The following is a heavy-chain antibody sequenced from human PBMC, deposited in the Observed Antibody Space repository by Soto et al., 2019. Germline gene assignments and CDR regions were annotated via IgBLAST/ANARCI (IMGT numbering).Heavy chain of an antibody. CDR2: IGTAGGT. V-gene: IGHV3-13*01. D-gene: IGHD1-1*01. J-gene: IGHJ4*02. CDR1: GFTFSSYG. Sequence: GGSLRLSCAASGFTFSSYGMHWVRQASGKGLEWVSAIGTAGGTYYSGSVKGRFTISRENAKNSLYLQMNSLTAGDTAVYYCARGNWNELFLVDYWGQGTLVTVSS. CDR3: ARGNWNELFLVDY.